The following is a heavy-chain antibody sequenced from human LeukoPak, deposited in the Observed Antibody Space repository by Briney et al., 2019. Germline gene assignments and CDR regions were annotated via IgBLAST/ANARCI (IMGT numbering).Heavy chain of an antibody. CDR3: AGSGSWYVIDY. V-gene: IGHV3-9*01. CDR2: ISWNSGSI. D-gene: IGHD6-13*01. Sequence: GGSLRLSCAASGFTFDDYAMHWVRQAPGKGLEWVSGISWNSGSIGYADSVKGRFTISRDNAKNSLYLQMNSLRAEDTALYYCAGSGSWYVIDYWGQGTLVTVSS. J-gene: IGHJ4*02. CDR1: GFTFDDYA.